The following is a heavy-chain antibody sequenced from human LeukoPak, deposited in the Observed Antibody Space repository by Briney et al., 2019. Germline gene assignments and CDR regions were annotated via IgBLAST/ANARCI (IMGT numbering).Heavy chain of an antibody. CDR2: IYNSGIN. CDR3: ARESKVDRYFDY. J-gene: IGHJ4*02. Sequence: PSETLSLTCTVSGGSMSSYYWNWIRQAPGKGLEWIGYIYNSGINKYNPSLKSRVTISVDTSKNQLSLKLNSVTAADTAVYYCARESKVDRYFDYWGQGTLVTVSS. D-gene: IGHD6-6*01. CDR1: GGSMSSYY. V-gene: IGHV4-59*01.